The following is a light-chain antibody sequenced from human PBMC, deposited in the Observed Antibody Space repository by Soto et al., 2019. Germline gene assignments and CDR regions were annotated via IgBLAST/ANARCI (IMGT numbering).Light chain of an antibody. CDR1: QRISSW. CDR2: SAS. J-gene: IGKJ2*01. Sequence: QLPVSKCSMSGSVRDSETNNCRASQRISSWLAWYQQKPGKAPKLLIYSASSLQSGVPSRFSGIGSGTDFTLTISSLQPEDFAAYYFQHAHSFPYTCGRGTQLDIK. V-gene: IGKV1-12*01. CDR3: QHAHSFPYT.